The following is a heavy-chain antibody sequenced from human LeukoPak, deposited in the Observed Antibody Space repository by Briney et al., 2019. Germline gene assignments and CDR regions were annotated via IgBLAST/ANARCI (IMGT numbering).Heavy chain of an antibody. D-gene: IGHD3-10*01. Sequence: ASVKVSCKASGYTFTVYYMHWVRQAPGQGLEGMGWINPNSGGTNYAQKFKGRVNMTRDTSISTAYMELSRLRSDDTAVYYCARGPSYGSGSLEFDYWGQGTLVTVSS. V-gene: IGHV1-2*02. J-gene: IGHJ4*02. CDR3: ARGPSYGSGSLEFDY. CDR1: GYTFTVYY. CDR2: INPNSGGT.